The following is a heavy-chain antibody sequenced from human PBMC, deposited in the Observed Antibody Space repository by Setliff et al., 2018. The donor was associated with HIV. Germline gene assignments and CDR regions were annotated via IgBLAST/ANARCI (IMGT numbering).Heavy chain of an antibody. D-gene: IGHD5-12*01. V-gene: IGHV4-61*02. Sequence: PSETLSLTCTVSGGSISSGSYYWSWIRQPAGKGLEWIGRIYTSGSTNYNPSLKSRVTISVDTSKNQFSLKLSSVTAADTAVYYCARTKADGYNGVFDSWGQGTLVTVSS. CDR3: ARTKADGYNGVFDS. J-gene: IGHJ4*02. CDR1: GGSISSGSYY. CDR2: IYTSGST.